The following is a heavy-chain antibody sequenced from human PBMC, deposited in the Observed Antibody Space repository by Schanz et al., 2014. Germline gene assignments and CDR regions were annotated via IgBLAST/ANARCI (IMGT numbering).Heavy chain of an antibody. CDR3: ARTTNPFNFDSWPYLDY. Sequence: EVQLVESGGGLVKSGGSLRLSCEASGFTFSRYWMHWVRQAPGKGLEWVSRLNFDETYTSYADSVKGRFTISRDNARYSLYLEMNSLRAEDTAVYYCARTTNPFNFDSWPYLDYWGQGTLVTVSS. D-gene: IGHD3-9*01. V-gene: IGHV3-74*02. CDR1: GFTFSRYW. J-gene: IGHJ4*02. CDR2: LNFDETYT.